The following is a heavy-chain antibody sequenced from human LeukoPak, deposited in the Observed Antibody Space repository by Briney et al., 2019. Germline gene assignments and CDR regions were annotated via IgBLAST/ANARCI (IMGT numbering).Heavy chain of an antibody. Sequence: PSETLSLTCTVSGGSISSSSYYWGWIRQPPGKGLEWIGSIYYSGSTYYNPSLKSRVTISVDTSKNQFSLKLSSVTAADTAVYYCARGGRAAAHCSSTSCLYYMDVWGKGTTVTVSS. V-gene: IGHV4-39*07. J-gene: IGHJ6*03. CDR1: GGSISSSSYY. CDR2: IYYSGST. CDR3: ARGGRAAAHCSSTSCLYYMDV. D-gene: IGHD2-2*01.